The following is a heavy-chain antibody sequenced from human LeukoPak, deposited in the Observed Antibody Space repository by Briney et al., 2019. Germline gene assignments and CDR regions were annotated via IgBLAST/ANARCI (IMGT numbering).Heavy chain of an antibody. CDR1: GFTFSSYA. CDR2: ISDSGVST. Sequence: GGSLRLSCAASGFTFSSYAMTWVRQAPGKGLEWVSTISDSGVSTYYADSVKGRFTISRDKSKNTLYLKMNSLRAEDTAVYYCARDLQGREDAAVGDYWGQGTRVIVSS. D-gene: IGHD6-19*01. CDR3: ARDLQGREDAAVGDY. J-gene: IGHJ4*02. V-gene: IGHV3-23*01.